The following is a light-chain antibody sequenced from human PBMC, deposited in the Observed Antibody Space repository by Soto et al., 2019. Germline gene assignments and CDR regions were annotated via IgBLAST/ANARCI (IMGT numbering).Light chain of an antibody. J-gene: IGKJ4*01. CDR3: QQYGSSPLT. Sequence: EIVLTQSPCTLSLSPGERATLSCRASQSVSSSYLSWHQQKPGQAPRLLIYGASSRATGIPDRFSGSGSGTDFTLTISRLEPEDFAVYYCQQYGSSPLTFGGGTKVEIK. CDR2: GAS. V-gene: IGKV3-20*01. CDR1: QSVSSSY.